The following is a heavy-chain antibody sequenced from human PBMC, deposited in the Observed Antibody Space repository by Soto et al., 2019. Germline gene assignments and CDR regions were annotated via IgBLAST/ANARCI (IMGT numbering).Heavy chain of an antibody. CDR3: ARDCSGGSCYLRNYYYYGMDV. CDR1: GYTFTSYA. Sequence: ASVKVSCNASGYTFTSYAMHLVRQAPGQRLEWMGWINAGNGNTKYSQKFQGRVTITRDTSASTAYMELSSLRSEDTAVYYCARDCSGGSCYLRNYYYYGMDVWGQGTTVTVSS. CDR2: INAGNGNT. J-gene: IGHJ6*02. D-gene: IGHD2-15*01. V-gene: IGHV1-3*01.